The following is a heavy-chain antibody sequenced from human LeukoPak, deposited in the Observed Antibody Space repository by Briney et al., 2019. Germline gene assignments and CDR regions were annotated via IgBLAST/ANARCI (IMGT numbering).Heavy chain of an antibody. Sequence: SETLSLTCAVYGGSFSGYYWSWIRQPPGKGLEWIGEINHSGSTNYNPSLKSRVTISVDTSKNKFSLKLSSVTAADTAVYYCARGHRGAAAGTWAWFDPWGQGTLVTVSS. CDR1: GGSFSGYY. D-gene: IGHD6-13*01. CDR2: INHSGST. J-gene: IGHJ5*02. CDR3: ARGHRGAAAGTWAWFDP. V-gene: IGHV4-34*01.